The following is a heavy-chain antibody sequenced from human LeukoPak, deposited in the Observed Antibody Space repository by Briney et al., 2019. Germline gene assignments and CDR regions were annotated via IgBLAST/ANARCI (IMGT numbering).Heavy chain of an antibody. J-gene: IGHJ6*03. D-gene: IGHD3-10*01. CDR2: INHSGNT. Sequence: GSLRLSCAASGFTFISYSMNWIRQPPGKGLEWIGEINHSGNTKYNPSLKSRVTILLDTSKNQFSLKVRSVTAADTAVYYCATTRGVITLDGYHYYIDVWGKGTTVTVSS. V-gene: IGHV4-34*08. CDR3: ATTRGVITLDGYHYYIDV. CDR1: GFTFISYS.